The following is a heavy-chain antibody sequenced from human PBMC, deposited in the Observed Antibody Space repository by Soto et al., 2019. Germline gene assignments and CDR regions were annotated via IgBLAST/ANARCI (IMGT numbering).Heavy chain of an antibody. CDR3: AKDRQYGAYGYNLDY. Sequence: GASVKVSCKASGYNFVAYYMHWVRQAPGQGLEWMGWINPSSGATNFAERFQGRDTMTSDTSISTFYMEIKRLNSDDTALYFCAKDRQYGAYGYNLDYWGKGTLVTVSS. D-gene: IGHD5-18*01. V-gene: IGHV1-2*02. CDR2: INPSSGAT. CDR1: GYNFVAYY. J-gene: IGHJ4*02.